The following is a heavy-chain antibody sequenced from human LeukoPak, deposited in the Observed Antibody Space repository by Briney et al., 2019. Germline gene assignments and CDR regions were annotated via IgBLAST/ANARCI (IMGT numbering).Heavy chain of an antibody. D-gene: IGHD3-10*01. J-gene: IGHJ6*03. CDR1: GGSISSGGYY. CDR2: IYHSGST. Sequence: SQTLSLTCTVSGGSISSGGYYWSWIRQPPGKGLEWIGYIYHSGSTYYNPSLKSRVTISVDRSKNQFSLKLSSVTAADTAVYYCARVGSDYYYYYMDVWGKGTTVTVSS. CDR3: ARVGSDYYYYYMDV. V-gene: IGHV4-30-2*01.